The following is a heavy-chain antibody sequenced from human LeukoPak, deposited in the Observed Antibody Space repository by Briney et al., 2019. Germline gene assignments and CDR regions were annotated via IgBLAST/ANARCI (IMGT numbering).Heavy chain of an antibody. CDR3: ARRGGTYSPFGY. J-gene: IGHJ4*02. CDR2: IKQDGSET. Sequence: GGSLRLSCAASGFTFSNAWMSWVRQAPGKGLEWVANIKQDGSETYYVDSVKGRFTISRDNDKNSLYLQLNSLTAADTAVYYCARRGGTYSPFGYWGQGTLVTVSS. CDR1: GFTFSNAW. V-gene: IGHV3-7*01. D-gene: IGHD1-26*01.